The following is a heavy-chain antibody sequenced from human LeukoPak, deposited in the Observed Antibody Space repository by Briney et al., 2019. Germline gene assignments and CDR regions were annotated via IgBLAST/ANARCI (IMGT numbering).Heavy chain of an antibody. Sequence: GGSLRLSCAASGFTFSSYWMTWVRQAPGKGLEWVSTISGSGGSTYYADSVKGRFTISRDNSKNTLYLQMNSLRAEDTAVYYCAKREGWPNYFDYWGQGTLVTVSS. V-gene: IGHV3-23*01. J-gene: IGHJ4*02. D-gene: IGHD6-19*01. CDR2: ISGSGGST. CDR1: GFTFSSYW. CDR3: AKREGWPNYFDY.